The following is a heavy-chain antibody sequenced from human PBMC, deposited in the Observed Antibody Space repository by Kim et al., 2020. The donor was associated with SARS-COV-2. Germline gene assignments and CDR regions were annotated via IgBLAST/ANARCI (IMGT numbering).Heavy chain of an antibody. Sequence: GGSLRLSCAASGFIFSSFAMSWVRQAPGKGLEWVSSISVSGRTTYYADSVKGRFTISRDNSKNTVYLQMNSLRADDTAVYYCTGQMGYLDYWGQGTLVIVS. CDR2: ISVSGRTT. CDR3: TGQMGYLDY. CDR1: GFIFSSFA. J-gene: IGHJ4*02. V-gene: IGHV3-23*01. D-gene: IGHD2-8*01.